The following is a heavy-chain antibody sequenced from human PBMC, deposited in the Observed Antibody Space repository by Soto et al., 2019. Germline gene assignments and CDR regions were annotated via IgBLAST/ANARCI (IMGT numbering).Heavy chain of an antibody. J-gene: IGHJ4*02. CDR1: GFTFSSYS. Sequence: EVQLVESGGGLVKPGGSLRLSCAASGFTFSSYSMNWVRQAPGKGLEWVSSISSSSSYIYYADSAKGRFTISRDNAKNSLYLQVNSLRAEDTAVYYCARAGIAAALDYWGQGTLVTVSS. CDR3: ARAGIAAALDY. V-gene: IGHV3-21*01. D-gene: IGHD6-13*01. CDR2: ISSSSSYI.